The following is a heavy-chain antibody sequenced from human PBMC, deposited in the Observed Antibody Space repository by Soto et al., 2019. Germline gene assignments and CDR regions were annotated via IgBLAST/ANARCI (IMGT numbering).Heavy chain of an antibody. J-gene: IGHJ6*03. CDR2: VIPLLDAS. CDR1: GATFNDYT. Sequence: QVQLVQSGAEVKKPGSSVRISCAASGATFNDYTFTWVRRAPGQGLEWMGRVIPLLDASNYEEKFQDRVTITDDRSTSTVYMELSGLKSEDSAIYYCASGKSQMTQDRIGFYYYMDVWGKGTTVTVSS. CDR3: ASGKSQMTQDRIGFYYYMDV. D-gene: IGHD6-19*01. V-gene: IGHV1-69*08.